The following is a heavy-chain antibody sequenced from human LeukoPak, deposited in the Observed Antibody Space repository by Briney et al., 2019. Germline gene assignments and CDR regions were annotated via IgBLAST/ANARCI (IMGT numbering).Heavy chain of an antibody. V-gene: IGHV3-23*01. CDR1: GFTFSSYA. J-gene: IGHJ6*03. Sequence: PGGSLRLSCAASGFTFSSYAMSWVRQAPGKGLEWVSTISDSGGSTYNADSVNGRFTISRDNSKNTLYLHMSSLRAEDTAVYYCAKAKLPRIDYYFYMDVWGKGTTVTVSS. D-gene: IGHD2-15*01. CDR3: AKAKLPRIDYYFYMDV. CDR2: ISDSGGST.